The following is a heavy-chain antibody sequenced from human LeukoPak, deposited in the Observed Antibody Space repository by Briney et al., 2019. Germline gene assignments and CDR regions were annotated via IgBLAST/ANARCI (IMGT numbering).Heavy chain of an antibody. CDR3: ARVRSHYYDSSGYQYYFDY. CDR2: IYTSGST. Sequence: SETLSLTCTVSGGSISSYYWSWIRHPAGKGLEWIGRIYTSGSTNYNPSLKSRVTMSVDTSKNQFSLKLSSVTAADTAVYYCARVRSHYYDSSGYQYYFDYWGQGTLVTVSS. V-gene: IGHV4-4*07. J-gene: IGHJ4*02. D-gene: IGHD3-22*01. CDR1: GGSISSYY.